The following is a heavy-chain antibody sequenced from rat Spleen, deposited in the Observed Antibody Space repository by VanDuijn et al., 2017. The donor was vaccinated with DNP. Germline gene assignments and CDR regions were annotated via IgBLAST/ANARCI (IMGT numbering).Heavy chain of an antibody. CDR3: VKHLDA. V-gene: IGHV5-7*01. CDR1: GFTFSDYS. J-gene: IGHJ4*01. Sequence: EVQLVESGGGLVQPGRSLKLSCAASGFTFSDYSVYWVRQAPGKGLECVATISTDGGRSYYPDSVRGRFTISRDNAENTIYLQMNSLRSEDTGTYYCVKHLDAWGQGTSVTVSS. CDR2: ISTDGGRS.